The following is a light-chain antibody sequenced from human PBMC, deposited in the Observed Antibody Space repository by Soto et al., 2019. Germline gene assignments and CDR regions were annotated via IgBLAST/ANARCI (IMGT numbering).Light chain of an antibody. CDR3: QQYDSSPGT. J-gene: IGKJ1*01. Sequence: EVVLTQSPGTLSLSPGERATLSCRASQSVSRSNLAWYQQKPGQAPRLLIYSSSSRTSGTPDRFSGSGTGTDFTLTISGLEHEDFAVYNCQQYDSSPGTFGQGTKVEIK. CDR1: QSVSRSN. V-gene: IGKV3-20*01. CDR2: SSS.